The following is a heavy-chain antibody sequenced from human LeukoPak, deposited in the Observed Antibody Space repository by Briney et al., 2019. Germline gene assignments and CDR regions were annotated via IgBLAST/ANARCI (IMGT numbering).Heavy chain of an antibody. CDR1: GFTFSSYS. CDR2: ISGSSSYI. CDR3: AREGCSSTSCYGEFDY. D-gene: IGHD2-2*01. V-gene: IGHV3-21*01. Sequence: GGSLRLSCAASGFTFSSYSMNWVRQAPGKGLEWVSSISGSSSYIYYADSVKGRFTISRDNAKNSLYLQMNSLRAEDTAVYYCAREGCSSTSCYGEFDYWGQGTLVTVSS. J-gene: IGHJ4*02.